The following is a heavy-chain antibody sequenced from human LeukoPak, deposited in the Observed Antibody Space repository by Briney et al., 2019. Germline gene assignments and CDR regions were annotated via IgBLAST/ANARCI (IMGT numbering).Heavy chain of an antibody. J-gene: IGHJ5*02. CDR1: GLTFSTHW. D-gene: IGHD4/OR15-4a*01. CDR2: IKSDGSET. Sequence: GGSLRLSCAASGLTFSTHWMHWVRQAPGKGLVWVSRIKSDGSETHYADSVRGRFTISRDNAKNTLYLQMNSLRAEDTAVYYSQKLIYGAWSGELPAWAQGTRV. V-gene: IGHV3-74*01. CDR3: QKLIYGAWSGELPA.